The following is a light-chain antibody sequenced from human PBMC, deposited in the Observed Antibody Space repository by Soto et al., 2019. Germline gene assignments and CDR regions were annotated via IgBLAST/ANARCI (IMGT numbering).Light chain of an antibody. CDR2: EVN. CDR1: SSDVGGYNY. V-gene: IGLV2-8*01. Sequence: QSALTQPPSASGSPGQSVAISCTGTSSDVGGYNYVSWYQQHPGKAPKLMIYEVNKRPSGVPDRFSGSKSGNTASLTVSGRQAEDEADYYCSSYACSSKVFGTGTKLTVL. J-gene: IGLJ1*01. CDR3: SSYACSSKV.